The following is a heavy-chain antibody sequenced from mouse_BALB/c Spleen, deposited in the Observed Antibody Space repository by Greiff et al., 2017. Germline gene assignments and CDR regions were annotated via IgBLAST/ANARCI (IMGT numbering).Heavy chain of an antibody. V-gene: IGHV5-17*02. Sequence: VQLVESGGGLVQPGGSRKLSCAASGFTFSSFGMHWVRQAPGKGLEWVAYISSGSSTIYYADTVKGRFTISRDNPKNTLFLQMTSLRSEDTAMYYCARSTMITTGYYLDYWGQGTTLTVSS. CDR1: GFTFSSFG. CDR3: ARSTMITTGYYLDY. D-gene: IGHD2-4*01. CDR2: ISSGSSTI. J-gene: IGHJ2*01.